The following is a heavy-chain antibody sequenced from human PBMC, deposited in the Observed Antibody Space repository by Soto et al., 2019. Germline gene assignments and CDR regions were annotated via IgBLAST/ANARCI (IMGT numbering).Heavy chain of an antibody. V-gene: IGHV3-30-3*01. J-gene: IGHJ6*02. CDR2: ISYDGSNK. D-gene: IGHD5-18*01. CDR3: ARDGDVDTAMARYGMDV. CDR1: GFTFSSYA. Sequence: QVQLVESGGGVVQPGSSLRLSCAASGFTFSSYAMHWVRQAPGKGLEGVAVISYDGSNKYYADSVKGRFTISRDNSKNTLYLQMNSLRAEDTAVYYCARDGDVDTAMARYGMDVWGQGTTVTVSS.